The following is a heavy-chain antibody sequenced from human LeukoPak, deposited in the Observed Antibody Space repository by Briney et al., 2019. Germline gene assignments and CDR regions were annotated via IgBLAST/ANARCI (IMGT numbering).Heavy chain of an antibody. J-gene: IGHJ4*02. D-gene: IGHD3/OR15-3a*01. V-gene: IGHV3-74*01. Sequence: TGGSLRLSCAASGFTFSNSWMHWVRPAPEKGLEWVSRINERATIISYADSVEGRFTICRENARNTLYLQMNSLTAEDTAVYYCVRDLILVWTPGDYFDHWGQGTLVTVSS. CDR3: VRDLILVWTPGDYFDH. CDR2: INERATII. CDR1: GFTFSNSW.